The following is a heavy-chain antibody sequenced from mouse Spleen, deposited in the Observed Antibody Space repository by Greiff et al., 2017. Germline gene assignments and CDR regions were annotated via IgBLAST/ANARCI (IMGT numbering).Heavy chain of an antibody. D-gene: IGHD2-13*01. CDR2: IDPSDSYT. CDR1: GYTFTSYW. CDR3: AQYYGDHFDY. V-gene: IGHV1-50*01. Sequence: VQLQQPGAELVKPGASVKLSCKASGYTFTSYWMQWVKQRPGQGLEWIGEIDPSDSYTNYNQKFKGKATLTVDTSSSTAYMQLSSLTSEDSAVYYCAQYYGDHFDYWGQGTTLTVSS. J-gene: IGHJ2*01.